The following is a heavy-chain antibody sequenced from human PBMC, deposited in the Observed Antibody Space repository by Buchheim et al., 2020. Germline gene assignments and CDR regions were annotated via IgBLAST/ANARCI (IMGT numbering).Heavy chain of an antibody. V-gene: IGHV4-61*02. CDR3: ARDWGYDFWSGYYRGLYGMDV. CDR1: GGSISSGSYY. CDR2: IYTSGST. D-gene: IGHD3-3*01. J-gene: IGHJ6*02. Sequence: QVQLQESGPGLVKPSQTLSLTCTVSGGSISSGSYYWSWIRQPAGKGLEWIGRIYTSGSTNYNPSLKSRVTISVDTSKNQFPLKLSSVTAADTAVYYCARDWGYDFWSGYYRGLYGMDVWGQGTT.